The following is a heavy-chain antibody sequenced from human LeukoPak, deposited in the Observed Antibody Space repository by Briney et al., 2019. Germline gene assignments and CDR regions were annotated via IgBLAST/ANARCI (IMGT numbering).Heavy chain of an antibody. CDR2: INSDGSST. D-gene: IGHD5-12*01. V-gene: IGHV3-74*01. CDR1: GFTFSSYW. CDR3: ARDGSRYGMDV. Sequence: GGSLRLSRAASGFTFSSYWMHWVRQAPGKGLVWVSRINSDGSSTSYADSVKGRFTISRDNAKNTLYLQMNSLRAEDTAVYYCARDGSRYGMDVWGQGTTVTVSS. J-gene: IGHJ6*02.